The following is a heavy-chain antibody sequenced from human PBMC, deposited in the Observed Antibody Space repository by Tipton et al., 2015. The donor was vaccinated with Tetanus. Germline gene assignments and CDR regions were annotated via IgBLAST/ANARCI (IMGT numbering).Heavy chain of an antibody. Sequence: TLSLTCTVSGASISNNFFYWGWIRQSPGRGLEWIGTIHFGGDTAYNPSLKSRVTISIDTSKSQFSLKMTSVTAADTGMYYCVRLSSPFFGAFFMWGQGTMVTVSS. CDR1: GASISNNFFY. CDR3: VRLSSPFFGAFFM. D-gene: IGHD3-3*01. V-gene: IGHV4-39*07. CDR2: IHFGGDT. J-gene: IGHJ3*02.